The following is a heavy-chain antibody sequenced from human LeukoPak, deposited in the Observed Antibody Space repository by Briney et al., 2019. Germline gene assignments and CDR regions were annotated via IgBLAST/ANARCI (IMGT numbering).Heavy chain of an antibody. CDR2: IYYSGST. CDR3: ARYIVVVVAATPNAFDI. D-gene: IGHD2-15*01. CDR1: GGSISSGDYY. Sequence: SETLSLTCTVSGGSISSGDYYWSWIRQPPGKGLEWIGYIYYSGSTYYNPSLKSRVTMSVDTSKNQFSLKLSSVTAADTAVYYCARYIVVVVAATPNAFDIWGQGTMVTVSS. J-gene: IGHJ3*02. V-gene: IGHV4-30-4*01.